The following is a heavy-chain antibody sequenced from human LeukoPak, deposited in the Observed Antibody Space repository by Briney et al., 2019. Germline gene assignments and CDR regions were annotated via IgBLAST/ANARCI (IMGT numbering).Heavy chain of an antibody. Sequence: GGSLRLSCAASGFSFSSYDMHWVRQGTGKGLEWVSGIGTAGDTYYPGSVKGRFTISRDNAKNSVFLDLNNVTADDTAVYYCAGGRGKRITMFRVFDYWGQGTQVIVSS. CDR2: IGTAGDT. CDR1: GFSFSSYD. D-gene: IGHD3-10*01. J-gene: IGHJ4*02. V-gene: IGHV3-13*01. CDR3: AGGRGKRITMFRVFDY.